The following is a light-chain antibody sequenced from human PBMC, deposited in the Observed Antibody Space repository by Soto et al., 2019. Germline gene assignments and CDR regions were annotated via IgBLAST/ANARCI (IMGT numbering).Light chain of an antibody. V-gene: IGLV1-40*01. CDR1: SSNIGAGYD. Sequence: QSMVTKPPSASGALGQRVTISCTGSSSNIGAGYDVHWYQQFPGRAPRLLIFGNNNRPSGVPDRFSGSKSGTSASLDISGLHADDEADYYCQSFDTRLNSVVFGGGTKVTVL. CDR2: GNN. J-gene: IGLJ2*01. CDR3: QSFDTRLNSVV.